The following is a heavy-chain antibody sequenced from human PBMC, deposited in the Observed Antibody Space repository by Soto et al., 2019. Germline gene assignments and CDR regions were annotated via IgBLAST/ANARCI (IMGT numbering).Heavy chain of an antibody. CDR3: ARDTYDYGDYLDY. V-gene: IGHV3-11*05. J-gene: IGHJ4*02. CDR2: ISSSSSYT. CDR1: GFTFSDYY. Sequence: QVQLVESGGGLVKPGGSLRLSCAASGFTFSDYYMSWIRQAPGKGLEWVSYISSSSSYTNYADSVKGRFTISRDNAKNSLYLQMNSLRPEDTAVYYCARDTYDYGDYLDYWGQGTLVTVSS. D-gene: IGHD4-17*01.